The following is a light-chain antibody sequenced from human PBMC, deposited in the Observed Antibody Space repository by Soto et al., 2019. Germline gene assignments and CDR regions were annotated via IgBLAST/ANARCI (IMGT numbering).Light chain of an antibody. CDR3: QQRSNWFT. J-gene: IGKJ4*01. V-gene: IGKV3-11*01. CDR2: DAS. Sequence: EIVLTQSPATLSLSPGERATLSCRASQSVSSFLAWYQQKPGQAPRLLIYDASNRAAGIPARFSGSGSGTDFTLTITSLEPEDFAVYYCQQRSNWFTFCGGTKVECK. CDR1: QSVSSF.